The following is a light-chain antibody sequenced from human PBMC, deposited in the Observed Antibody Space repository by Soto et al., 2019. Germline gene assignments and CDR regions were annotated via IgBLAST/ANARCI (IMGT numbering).Light chain of an antibody. Sequence: QSALTQPASVSGSPGQSITISCTGTSSDVGSYNLVSWYQQHPGKAPKLMIYEGSKRPSGVSNRFSGSKSGNTASLTISGLQAEDEADYYCCSYAGLPTAVFGGGTQLTVL. V-gene: IGLV2-23*01. CDR2: EGS. CDR3: CSYAGLPTAV. CDR1: SSDVGSYNL. J-gene: IGLJ2*01.